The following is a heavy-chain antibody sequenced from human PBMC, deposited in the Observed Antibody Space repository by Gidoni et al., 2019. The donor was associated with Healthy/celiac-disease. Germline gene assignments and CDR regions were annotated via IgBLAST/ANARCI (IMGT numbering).Heavy chain of an antibody. Sequence: QVQLQQWGAGLLKPSETLSLTCAVYGGSFSGYYWSWIRQPPGKGLEWIGEINHSGSTNYNPSLKSRVTISVDTSKNQFSLKLSSVTAADTAVYYCARGPWGDYWGQGTLVTVSS. CDR1: GGSFSGYY. CDR3: ARGPWGDY. V-gene: IGHV4-34*01. CDR2: INHSGST. J-gene: IGHJ4*02. D-gene: IGHD3-16*01.